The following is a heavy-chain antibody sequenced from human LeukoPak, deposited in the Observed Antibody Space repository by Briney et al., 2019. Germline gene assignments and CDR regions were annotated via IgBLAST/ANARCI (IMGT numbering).Heavy chain of an antibody. J-gene: IGHJ4*02. CDR1: GFTFDDYA. Sequence: PGGSLRLSCAASGFTFDDYAMHWVRQAPGKGLEWVSGISWNSGSVGYADSVNGRFTISRDNAKNSLYLQMNSLRAEDTALYYCAKGVVVVAATTAFDYWGQGTLVTVSS. D-gene: IGHD2-15*01. CDR3: AKGVVVVAATTAFDY. V-gene: IGHV3-9*01. CDR2: ISWNSGSV.